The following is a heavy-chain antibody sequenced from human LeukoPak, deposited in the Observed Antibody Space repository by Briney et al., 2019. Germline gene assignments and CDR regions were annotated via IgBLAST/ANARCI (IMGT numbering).Heavy chain of an antibody. CDR2: INPNSGGT. J-gene: IGHJ4*02. CDR1: GYTFTGYY. CDR3: AREGRNGYNEGYFDY. D-gene: IGHD5-24*01. Sequence: ASVKVSCKASGYTFTGYYMHWVRQAPGQGLDWMGWINPNSGGTKYAQNFQGRVTLTTDTSINTAYMELSSLRSDDTAVYYCAREGRNGYNEGYFDYWGQGTLVTVSS. V-gene: IGHV1-2*02.